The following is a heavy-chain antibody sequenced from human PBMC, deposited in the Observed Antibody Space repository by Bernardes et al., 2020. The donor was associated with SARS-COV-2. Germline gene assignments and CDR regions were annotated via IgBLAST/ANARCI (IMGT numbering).Heavy chain of an antibody. Sequence: AGVKVSCKASGYTFNSYYMHWVRQAPGQGLDWMGIINPIGSSASYAQRFQGRLTMTRDTSTSTLYMELSSLRSEDTAVYYCARAAEGGTHFDYWGQGTLVTVSS. CDR3: ARAAEGGTHFDY. CDR2: INPIGSSA. V-gene: IGHV1-46*02. CDR1: GYTFNSYY. D-gene: IGHD1-26*01. J-gene: IGHJ4*02.